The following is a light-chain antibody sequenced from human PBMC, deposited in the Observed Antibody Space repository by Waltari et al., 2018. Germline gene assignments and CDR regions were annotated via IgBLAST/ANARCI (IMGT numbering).Light chain of an antibody. CDR3: CSFVGSRTSLYV. CDR2: EVT. V-gene: IGLV2-23*02. J-gene: IGLJ1*01. Sequence: QSALTQPASVSGSPGQSITISCTGTSSDVGSYNPVSWYQHHPGKAPKLIIYEVTKRPSGLSNRFAGSKSGNTSSLTISGLQAEDETDYYCCSFVGSRTSLYVFGTGTKVSVL. CDR1: SSDVGSYNP.